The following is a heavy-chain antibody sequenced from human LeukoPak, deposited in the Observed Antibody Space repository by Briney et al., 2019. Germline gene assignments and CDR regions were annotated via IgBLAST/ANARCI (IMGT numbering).Heavy chain of an antibody. D-gene: IGHD2-21*02. CDR1: GYSFSIYW. J-gene: IGHJ3*02. Sequence: GESLKISCKTSGYSFSIYWIGWVRQMPGQGLEWMGINIPGDSDTRYSPSFQGQVAISADKSISTAYLQWNSLKASDTAMYYCSRWVTADRGKKDAFDIWGQGTMVTVSS. CDR3: SRWVTADRGKKDAFDI. V-gene: IGHV5-51*01. CDR2: NIPGDSDT.